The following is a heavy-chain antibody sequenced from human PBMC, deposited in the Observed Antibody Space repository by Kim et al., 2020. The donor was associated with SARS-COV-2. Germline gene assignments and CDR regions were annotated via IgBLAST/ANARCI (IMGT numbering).Heavy chain of an antibody. CDR1: GYTFTGYY. CDR2: INPNSGGT. D-gene: IGHD2-21*01. J-gene: IGHJ4*02. V-gene: IGHV1-2*06. CDR3: VCFACYY. Sequence: ASVKVSCKASGYTFTGYYMKWGRKAPGQGLEWMGRINPNSGGTDYAQNLQGRVTMTRDTSITTAYMELSSLRSDDTAVYYFVCFACYYWGQGTLVTVSS.